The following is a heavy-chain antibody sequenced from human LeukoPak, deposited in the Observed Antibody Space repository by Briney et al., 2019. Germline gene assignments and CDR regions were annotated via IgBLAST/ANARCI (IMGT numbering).Heavy chain of an antibody. CDR1: GFTFDRHA. V-gene: IGHV3-23*01. J-gene: IGHJ4*02. D-gene: IGHD6-19*01. CDR3: AKMPVSYSSGWSTFDY. Sequence: PGGSLRLSCAASGFTFDRHAMSWVRQAPGKGLEWVSAINFSGGTKYYADSVKGRISISRDNFKNTLYLQMNSLRAEDTAIYYCAKMPVSYSSGWSTFDYWGQGSLVTVSS. CDR2: INFSGGTK.